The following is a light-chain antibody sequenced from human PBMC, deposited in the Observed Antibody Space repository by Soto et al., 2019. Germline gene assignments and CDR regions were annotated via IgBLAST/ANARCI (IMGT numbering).Light chain of an antibody. CDR1: QTISSW. CDR2: KAS. CDR3: QHYNSYSEP. V-gene: IGKV1-5*03. J-gene: IGKJ1*01. Sequence: DIQMTQSPSTLSGSVGDRVTITCRASQTISSWLAWYQQKPGKAPKLLIYKASTLKSGVPSRLSGSGSGTEFTLTTSSLQPDDFATYYCQHYNSYSEPFGQGTKVDIX.